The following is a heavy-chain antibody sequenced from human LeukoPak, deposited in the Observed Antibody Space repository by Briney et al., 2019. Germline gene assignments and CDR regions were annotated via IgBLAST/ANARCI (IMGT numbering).Heavy chain of an antibody. D-gene: IGHD2-2*01. CDR2: IIPIFITA. J-gene: IGHJ3*02. CDR1: GGTFSSYA. Sequence: SVKVSCKPSGGTFSSYAISWVRQAPGQGLEWMGGIIPIFITANYAQKFPGRVMITADKSTSTAYMELSSLRSEDTAVYYCARAGCSSTSCYHAAFDIWGQGTMVTVSS. CDR3: ARAGCSSTSCYHAAFDI. V-gene: IGHV1-69*06.